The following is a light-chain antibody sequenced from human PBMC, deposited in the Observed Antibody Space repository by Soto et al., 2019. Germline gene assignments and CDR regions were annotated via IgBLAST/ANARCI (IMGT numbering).Light chain of an antibody. CDR3: QQLNRYPLT. CDR1: QSISSY. J-gene: IGKJ4*01. V-gene: IGKV1-39*01. CDR2: AAS. Sequence: EIQMTQSASSLSASVGDRVTITCRASQSISSYLNWYQKKPGKAPQLLIYAASSLHSGVPSRFSGSGSGTDFTLTISSRQHDDFATYYCQQLNRYPLTFGGGTKVDI.